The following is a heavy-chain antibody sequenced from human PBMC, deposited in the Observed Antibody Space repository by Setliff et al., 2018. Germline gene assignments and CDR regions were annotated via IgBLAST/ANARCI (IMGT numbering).Heavy chain of an antibody. CDR2: IYHDGNP. V-gene: IGHV4-28*01. J-gene: IGHJ2*01. CDR3: ARNPDFLQYSFDL. Sequence: SETLSLTCAVSGVSVNSLTWWSWVRQTPGKGLEWIGFIYHDGNPKFNPSVNYNPSLKSRVTMSIDKSKNQFSLNLRSVTAADTALYYCARNPDFLQYSFDLWGRGTLVTVSS. CDR1: GVSVNSLTW. D-gene: IGHD5-12*01.